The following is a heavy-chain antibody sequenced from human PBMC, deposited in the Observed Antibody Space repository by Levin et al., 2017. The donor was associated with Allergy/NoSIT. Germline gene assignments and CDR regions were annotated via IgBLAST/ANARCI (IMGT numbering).Heavy chain of an antibody. Sequence: ASVKVSCKVSGYTLIELSMHWVRQAPGNGLEWMGGFDPADRETIYAQKFQGRVTMTEDTSTGTAYMDLSSLRSEDTAVYYCASSGSGSYYNLHYWGQGTLVTVSS. V-gene: IGHV1-24*01. CDR3: ASSGSGSYYNLHY. J-gene: IGHJ4*02. D-gene: IGHD3-10*01. CDR1: GYTLIELS. CDR2: FDPADRET.